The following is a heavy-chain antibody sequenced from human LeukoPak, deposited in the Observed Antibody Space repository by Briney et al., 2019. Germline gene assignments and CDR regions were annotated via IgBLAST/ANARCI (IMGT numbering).Heavy chain of an antibody. D-gene: IGHD4-11*01. CDR1: GFSLSTSGVG. V-gene: IGHV2-5*02. J-gene: IGHJ5*02. Sequence: SGPTLVKPTQTLTLTCTFSGFSLSTSGVGVGWIRQSPGKALEWLAVIYWDDDKRYSPSLKSRLIITKDTSKNQVVLTMTNMDPVDTATYYCAHRTGGDNNYYWFDPWGQGTLVTVSS. CDR3: AHRTGGDNNYYWFDP. CDR2: IYWDDDK.